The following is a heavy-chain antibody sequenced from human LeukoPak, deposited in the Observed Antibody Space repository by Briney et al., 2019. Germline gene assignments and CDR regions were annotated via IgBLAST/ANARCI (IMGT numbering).Heavy chain of an antibody. Sequence: PSETLSLTCTVSGGSISSYYWSWIRQPPGKGLEWIGYIYYSGSTNYNPSLKSRVTISVDTSKNQFSLKLSSVTAADTAVYYCARAVWFGELSRARWFDPWGQGTLVTVSS. CDR1: GGSISSYY. CDR3: ARAVWFGELSRARWFDP. J-gene: IGHJ5*02. D-gene: IGHD3-10*01. V-gene: IGHV4-59*01. CDR2: IYYSGST.